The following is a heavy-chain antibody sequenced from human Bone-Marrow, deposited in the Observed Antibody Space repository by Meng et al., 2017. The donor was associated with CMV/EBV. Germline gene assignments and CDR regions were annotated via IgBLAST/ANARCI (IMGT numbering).Heavy chain of an antibody. CDR2: INPNSGGT. Sequence: ASVKVSCKASGYTFTGYYMHWVRQAPGQGLEWMGWINPNSGGTNYAQKFQGRVTMTRDTSISTAYMELSRLRSDDTAVYYCARERGLSSIAARLPHYYYYYGMDVWGQGTTVTVPS. CDR3: ARERGLSSIAARLPHYYYYYGMDV. J-gene: IGHJ6*02. V-gene: IGHV1-2*02. CDR1: GYTFTGYY. D-gene: IGHD6-6*01.